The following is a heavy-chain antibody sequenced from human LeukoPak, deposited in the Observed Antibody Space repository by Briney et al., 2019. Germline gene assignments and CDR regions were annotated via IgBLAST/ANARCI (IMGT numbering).Heavy chain of an antibody. J-gene: IGHJ4*02. D-gene: IGHD3-22*01. Sequence: SETLSLTCTVSGGSISSGGYYWSWIRQPPGKGLEWIGEINHSGSTNYNPSLKSRVTISVDTSKNQFSLKLSSVTAADTAVYYCARGRGARVVVVITPPFDYWGQGTLVTVSS. V-gene: IGHV4-39*07. CDR3: ARGRGARVVVVITPPFDY. CDR2: INHSGST. CDR1: GGSISSGGYY.